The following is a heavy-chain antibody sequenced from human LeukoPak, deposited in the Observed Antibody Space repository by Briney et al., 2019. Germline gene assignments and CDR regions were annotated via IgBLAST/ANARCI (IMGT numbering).Heavy chain of an antibody. CDR3: AGVLFPGYYYGMDV. Sequence: GGSLRLSCAASGFTVSSNYMSWVRQAPGKGLEWVSVIYSGGSTCYADSVKGRFTISRDNSKNTLYLQMNSLRAEDTAVYYCAGVLFPGYYYGMDVWGQGTTVTVSS. J-gene: IGHJ6*02. CDR1: GFTVSSNY. CDR2: IYSGGST. V-gene: IGHV3-53*01. D-gene: IGHD2-21*01.